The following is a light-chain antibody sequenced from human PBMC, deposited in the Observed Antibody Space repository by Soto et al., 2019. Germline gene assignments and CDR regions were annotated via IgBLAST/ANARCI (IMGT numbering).Light chain of an antibody. CDR2: VAS. J-gene: IGKJ5*01. CDR3: QQYGSSPLIT. Sequence: EIVLTQSPGTLSLSPGERATLSCRASQSVSSSYLAWYQQKPGQAPRLLIYVASSRATGIPDRFSGSGSGTDFTLTISRLEPEDFAVYYCQQYGSSPLITFGQGTGLEIK. CDR1: QSVSSSY. V-gene: IGKV3-20*01.